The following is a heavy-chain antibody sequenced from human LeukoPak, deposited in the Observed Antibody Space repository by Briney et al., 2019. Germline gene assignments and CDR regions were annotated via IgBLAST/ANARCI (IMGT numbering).Heavy chain of an antibody. CDR3: ARDLPDYYDSSFPDY. Sequence: ASVKVSCKASGYTFTGYYMHWVRQAPGQGLEWMGWINPNSGGTNYAQKFQGRVTMTRDTSISTAYMELSRLRSDDTAMYYCARDLPDYYDSSFPDYWGQGTLVTVSS. J-gene: IGHJ4*02. CDR2: INPNSGGT. D-gene: IGHD3-22*01. V-gene: IGHV1-2*02. CDR1: GYTFTGYY.